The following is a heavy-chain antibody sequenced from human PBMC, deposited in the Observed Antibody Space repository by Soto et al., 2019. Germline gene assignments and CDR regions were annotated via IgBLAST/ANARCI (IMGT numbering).Heavy chain of an antibody. CDR2: ISRSGGNT. J-gene: IGHJ4*02. CDR3: AKDPFTYYYDSSVDY. Sequence: PGGSLRLSCEASGFTFSNYDMSWVRQAPGKGLEWVSAISRSGGNTYYADSVKGRFSISRDNSKNTLYMQMNSLRAEDTAVYYCAKDPFTYYYDSSVDYWGQGTLVTVSS. V-gene: IGHV3-23*01. D-gene: IGHD3-22*01. CDR1: GFTFSNYD.